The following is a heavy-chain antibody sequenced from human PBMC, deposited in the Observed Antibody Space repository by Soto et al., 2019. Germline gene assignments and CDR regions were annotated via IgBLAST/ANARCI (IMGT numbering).Heavy chain of an antibody. V-gene: IGHV1-69*13. CDR1: GGTFSRYA. D-gene: IGHD1-26*01. CDR3: ARAIVGPTTTGWLDP. J-gene: IGHJ5*02. CDR2: IIPIFGTA. Sequence: SVKVSCKASGGTFSRYAISWVRQAPGQGLEWIGGIIPIFGTANYAQKFQGRVTITADESTSTAYMELSSLRFEDTAVYYCARAIVGPTTTGWLDPWGQGTLVTVSS.